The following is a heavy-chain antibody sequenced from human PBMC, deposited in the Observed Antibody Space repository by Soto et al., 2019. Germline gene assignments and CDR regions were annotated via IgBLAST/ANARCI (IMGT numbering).Heavy chain of an antibody. CDR3: ARGGDTVHGQYYYYGMDV. V-gene: IGHV4-30-4*01. D-gene: IGHD4-17*01. CDR1: GGSISSGDYY. Sequence: SETLSLTCTVSGGSISSGDYYWSWIRQPPGKGLEWIGYIYYSGSTYYNPSLKSRVTISVDTSKNQFSLKLSSVTAADTAVYYCARGGDTVHGQYYYYGMDVSGQGTTVTVSS. J-gene: IGHJ6*02. CDR2: IYYSGST.